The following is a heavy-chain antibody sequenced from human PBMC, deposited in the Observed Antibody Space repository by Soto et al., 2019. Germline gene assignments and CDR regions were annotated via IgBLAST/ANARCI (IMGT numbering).Heavy chain of an antibody. D-gene: IGHD6-13*01. CDR3: ARDTYSSSWTDYYNYGMDV. CDR2: IWYDGSNK. V-gene: IGHV3-33*01. Sequence: GGSLRLSCAASGFTFSSYGMHWVRQAPGKGLEWVAVIWYDGSNKYYADSVKGRFTISRDNSKNTLYLQMNSLRAEDTAVYYCARDTYSSSWTDYYNYGMDVWGQGTTVTVSS. J-gene: IGHJ6*02. CDR1: GFTFSSYG.